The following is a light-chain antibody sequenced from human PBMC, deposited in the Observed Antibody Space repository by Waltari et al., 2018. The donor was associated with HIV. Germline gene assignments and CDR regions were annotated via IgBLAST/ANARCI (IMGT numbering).Light chain of an antibody. J-gene: IGLJ1*01. CDR2: EVN. V-gene: IGLV2-23*02. CDR3: CSYAGSSTFYV. Sequence: SALTQPASVSGYPGQSITNSCTGTRSDVGSYNLVSWYQQHTGQAPKLMIYEVNKRPSGVSNRFSGSKSGNTASLTISGLQAEDEADYYCCSYAGSSTFYVFGTGTKVTVL. CDR1: RSDVGSYNL.